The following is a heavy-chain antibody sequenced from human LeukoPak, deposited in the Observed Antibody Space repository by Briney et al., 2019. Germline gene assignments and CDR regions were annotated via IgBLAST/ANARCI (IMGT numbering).Heavy chain of an antibody. V-gene: IGHV1-46*01. CDR2: INPSGGST. J-gene: IGHJ4*02. CDR1: GYTFTSYY. Sequence: ASVKVSCKASGYTFTSYYMHWVRQAPGQGLEWMGIINPSGGSTSYAQKFQGRVTMTRDTSTSTAYMELSSLRSEDTAVYYCARDIGGNVKINYFDYWGQGTLVTVSS. D-gene: IGHD4-23*01. CDR3: ARDIGGNVKINYFDY.